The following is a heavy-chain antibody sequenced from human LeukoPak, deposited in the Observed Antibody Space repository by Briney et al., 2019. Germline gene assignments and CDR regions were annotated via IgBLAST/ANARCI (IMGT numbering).Heavy chain of an antibody. Sequence: PSETLSLTCAVSGYSIISGYYWGWIRQPPGKGLEWIGSIYHSGSTYYNPSLKSRVTISVDTSKNQFSLKLSSVTAADTAVYYCATSRNSGSLDYWGQGTLVTVSS. D-gene: IGHD1-26*01. CDR3: ATSRNSGSLDY. CDR2: IYHSGST. CDR1: GYSIISGYY. J-gene: IGHJ4*02. V-gene: IGHV4-38-2*01.